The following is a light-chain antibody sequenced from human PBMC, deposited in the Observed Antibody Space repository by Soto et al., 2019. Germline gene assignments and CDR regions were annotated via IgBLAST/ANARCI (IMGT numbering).Light chain of an antibody. CDR1: SSDVGGYNY. J-gene: IGLJ1*01. V-gene: IGLV2-14*03. CDR3: SSYTASSTYV. CDR2: DVS. Sequence: QSALTQSASVSGSPGQSITISCTGTSSDVGGYNYVSWYQHHPGKAPKLMIFDVSNRPSGVSNRFSGSKSGNTASLTISGLQAEDEADYYCSSYTASSTYVFGTGT.